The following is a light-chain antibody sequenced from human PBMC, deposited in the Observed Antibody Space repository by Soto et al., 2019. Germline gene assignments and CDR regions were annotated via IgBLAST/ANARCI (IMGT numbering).Light chain of an antibody. CDR2: EVT. CDR1: SSDVGDYNY. J-gene: IGLJ1*01. CDR3: SSYTTSSTRV. Sequence: QPVLTQPASVSGSPGQSITISCTGTSSDVGDYNYVSWYQHHPGKAPKLMIFEVTNRPSGVSNRFSGSKSGNTASLTISGLQAEDEADYYCSSYTTSSTRVFGTGTKVTVL. V-gene: IGLV2-14*01.